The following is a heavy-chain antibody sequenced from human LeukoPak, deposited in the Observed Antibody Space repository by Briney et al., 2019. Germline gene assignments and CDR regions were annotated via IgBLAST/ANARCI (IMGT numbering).Heavy chain of an antibody. V-gene: IGHV3-7*01. CDR2: IRQDGSVQ. CDR1: GFTFSRYW. D-gene: IGHD2-15*01. J-gene: IGHJ4*02. CDR3: LEKARSRGFDY. Sequence: GGSLRLSCAASGFTFSRYWMSWVRQAPGKGLEWVANIRQDGSVQNYVDSVKGRFTISRDNPKNSVYLQMTSLRAEDTAVYYCLEKARSRGFDYWGQGTLVTVSS.